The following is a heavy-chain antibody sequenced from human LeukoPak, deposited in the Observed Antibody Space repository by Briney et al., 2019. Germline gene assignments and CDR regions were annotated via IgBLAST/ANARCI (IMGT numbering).Heavy chain of an antibody. Sequence: DSVKVSCKASGYVFTKYGITWVRQAPGQGLEWMTWISTYNGNTNYTQKFRGRVTMTTDTSTSTASMELRSLRSDDTAVYYCAGGPYYYDGSAYYTPGYFDYWGQGTLVTVSS. D-gene: IGHD3-22*01. V-gene: IGHV1-18*01. CDR2: ISTYNGNT. J-gene: IGHJ4*02. CDR1: GYVFTKYG. CDR3: AGGPYYYDGSAYYTPGYFDY.